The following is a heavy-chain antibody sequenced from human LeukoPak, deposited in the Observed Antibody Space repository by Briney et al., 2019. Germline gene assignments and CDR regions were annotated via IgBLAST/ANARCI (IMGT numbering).Heavy chain of an antibody. CDR1: GFSFGAYY. J-gene: IGHJ5*02. CDR3: AGGYGSGSFSA. Sequence: GSLRLSCAASGFSFGAYYMSWIRQAPGKGPELISYISTSDDTISYADSVKGRFTISRDNAENSLYLQMNSLRAEDTAVYYCAGGYGSGSFSAWGQGTLVTVSS. V-gene: IGHV3-11*01. D-gene: IGHD3-10*01. CDR2: ISTSDDTI.